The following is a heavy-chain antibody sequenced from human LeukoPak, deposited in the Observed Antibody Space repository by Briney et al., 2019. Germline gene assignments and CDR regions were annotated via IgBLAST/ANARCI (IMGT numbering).Heavy chain of an antibody. CDR2: ISGSGGST. Sequence: GGSLRLSCAASAFTFSSYAMSWVRQAPGKGLEWVSAISGSGGSTYYADSVKGRFTISRDNSKNTLYLQMNSLRAEDTAVYYCASYDSSGYYSGLIDYWGQGTLVTVSS. D-gene: IGHD3-22*01. V-gene: IGHV3-23*01. CDR3: ASYDSSGYYSGLIDY. J-gene: IGHJ4*02. CDR1: AFTFSSYA.